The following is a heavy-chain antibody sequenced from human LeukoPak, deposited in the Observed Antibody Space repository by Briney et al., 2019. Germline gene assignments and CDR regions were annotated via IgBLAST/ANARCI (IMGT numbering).Heavy chain of an antibody. V-gene: IGHV4-4*07. J-gene: IGHJ4*02. CDR3: ATLIGYCSSTSCDEIDY. Sequence: SETLSLTCTFSSASISSYYWSWIRQPAGKGLEWIGRIYTSGSTNYNPSLKSRVTMSVDTSKNQFSLKLSSVTAADTAVYYCATLIGYCSSTSCDEIDYWGQGTLVTVSS. CDR1: SASISSYY. D-gene: IGHD2-2*01. CDR2: IYTSGST.